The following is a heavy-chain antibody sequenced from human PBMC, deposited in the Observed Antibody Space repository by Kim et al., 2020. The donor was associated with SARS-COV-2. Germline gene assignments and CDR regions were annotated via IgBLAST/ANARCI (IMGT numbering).Heavy chain of an antibody. V-gene: IGHV1-46*01. D-gene: IGHD4-17*01. Sequence: SYAQKFQGRVTMTRDTSTSTVYMELSSLRSEDTAVYYCARAGYGDYGIDYWGQGTLVTVSS. J-gene: IGHJ4*02. CDR3: ARAGYGDYGIDY.